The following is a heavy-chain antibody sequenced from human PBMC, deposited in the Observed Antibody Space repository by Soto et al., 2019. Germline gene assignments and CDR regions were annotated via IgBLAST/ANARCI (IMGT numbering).Heavy chain of an antibody. CDR2: ISSSSSTI. Sequence: PGGSLRLSCAASGFTFSSYSMNWVRQAPGKGLEWVSYISSSSSTIYYADSVKGQFTISRDNAKNTLNLQMNSLRAEDTTVYYCSRCCLVVPAAVLDYYYYGMDVWGQGTTVTVSS. V-gene: IGHV3-48*01. CDR3: SRCCLVVPAAVLDYYYYGMDV. D-gene: IGHD2-2*01. CDR1: GFTFSSYS. J-gene: IGHJ6*02.